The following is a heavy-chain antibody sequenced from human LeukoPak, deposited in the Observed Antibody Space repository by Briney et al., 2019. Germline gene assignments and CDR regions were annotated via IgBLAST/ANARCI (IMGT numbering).Heavy chain of an antibody. Sequence: PSETLSLTCPVSGGSISSYYWSWIRQPPGKGLEWIGYVYYSGSTTYNPSLKSRVTISVDTSKNQFSLKLSSVTAADTAVYYCARAPYTSGFYFFDPWGQGTLVTVSS. CDR1: GGSISSYY. CDR2: VYYSGST. V-gene: IGHV4-59*13. CDR3: ARAPYTSGFYFFDP. D-gene: IGHD3-22*01. J-gene: IGHJ5*02.